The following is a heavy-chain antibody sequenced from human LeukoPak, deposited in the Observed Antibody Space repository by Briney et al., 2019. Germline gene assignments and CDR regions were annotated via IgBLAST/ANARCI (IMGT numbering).Heavy chain of an antibody. J-gene: IGHJ5*02. V-gene: IGHV4-59*08. CDR3: ARLLGESGAAGRFDP. CDR1: GGPISSYY. D-gene: IGHD5-12*01. Sequence: KASETLSLTCSVSGGPISSYYWSWIRQPPGKGLEWIGNIYYSGTTNYNPSLKSRVTISVDKSKNHCSLNLSSVTAADTAVYYCARLLGESGAAGRFDPWGQGTLVTVSS. CDR2: IYYSGTT.